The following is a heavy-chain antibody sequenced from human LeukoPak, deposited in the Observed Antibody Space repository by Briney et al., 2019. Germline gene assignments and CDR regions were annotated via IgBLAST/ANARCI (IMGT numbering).Heavy chain of an antibody. CDR1: GFTFSSYG. D-gene: IGHD6-19*01. J-gene: IGHJ4*02. Sequence: GGSLRLSCAASGFTFSSYGMPWVRQAPGKGLEWVAVIWYDGSNKYYADSVKGRFTISRNNSKNTLYLQMNSLRAEDTAVYYCARDSSWLDYYFDYWGQGTLVTVSS. CDR3: ARDSSWLDYYFDY. CDR2: IWYDGSNK. V-gene: IGHV3-33*01.